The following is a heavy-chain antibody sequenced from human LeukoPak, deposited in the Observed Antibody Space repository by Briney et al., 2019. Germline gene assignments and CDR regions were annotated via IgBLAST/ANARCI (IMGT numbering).Heavy chain of an antibody. CDR2: ISAYNGNT. CDR3: AWGYYYDSSGYYGLDY. D-gene: IGHD3-22*01. J-gene: IGHJ4*02. Sequence: ASVKVSCKAYGYTFTSYGISWVRQAPGQGLEWMGWISAYNGNTNYAQKLQGRVTMTTDTSTSTAYMELRSLRSDDTAVYYCAWGYYYDSSGYYGLDYWGQGTLVTVSS. CDR1: GYTFTSYG. V-gene: IGHV1-18*01.